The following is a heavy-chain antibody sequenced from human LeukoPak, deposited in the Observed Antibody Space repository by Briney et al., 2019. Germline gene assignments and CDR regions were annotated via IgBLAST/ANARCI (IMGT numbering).Heavy chain of an antibody. V-gene: IGHV3-7*04. J-gene: IGHJ4*02. D-gene: IGHD5-12*01. CDR1: GFTFSSYW. CDR2: IKQDGSEK. Sequence: GGSLRLSCAASGFTFSSYWMSWVRQAPGKGLEWVANIKQDGSEKYYVDSVKGRFTISRDNAKNSLYLRMNSLRAEDTAVYYCAGVVATFVPPRTYYWGQGTLVTVSS. CDR3: AGVVATFVPPRTYY.